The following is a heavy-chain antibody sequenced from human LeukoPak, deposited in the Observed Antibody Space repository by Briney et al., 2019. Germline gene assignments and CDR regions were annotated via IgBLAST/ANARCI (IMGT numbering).Heavy chain of an antibody. V-gene: IGHV1-46*01. D-gene: IGHD1-26*01. CDR3: AREFSGYIDF. CDR1: GYTFINYY. J-gene: IGHJ4*02. Sequence: ASVKVSCKASGYTFINYYMHCVRQAPGQGLEWMGIINPSGGGTSYAQKFQGRVTMTRDTSTSTVYMEVSSLRSEDTAVYYCAREFSGYIDFWGQGTLVTVSS. CDR2: INPSGGGT.